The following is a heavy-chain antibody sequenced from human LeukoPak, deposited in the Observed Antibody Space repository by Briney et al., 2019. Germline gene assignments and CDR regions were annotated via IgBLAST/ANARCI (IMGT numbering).Heavy chain of an antibody. CDR2: VHLNGAT. V-gene: IGHV4-4*02. CDR1: GGSIITTNW. D-gene: IGHD1-26*01. Sequence: PSETLSLTCGVSGGSIITTNWWSRVRQPPGKGLEWIGEVHLNGATNYNPSLESRVSMSIDKSKNQLSLKLSSVTAADTATYYCTRESGAFSPFGFWGQGTLVTVSS. CDR3: TRESGAFSPFGF. J-gene: IGHJ4*02.